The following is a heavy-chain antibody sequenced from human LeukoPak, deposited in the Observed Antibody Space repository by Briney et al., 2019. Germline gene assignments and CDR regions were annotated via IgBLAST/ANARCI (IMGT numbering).Heavy chain of an antibody. CDR2: ISGSGGST. D-gene: IGHD3-9*01. CDR3: AEGGEVVLRYFDWLLYGY. Sequence: PGGSLRLSCAASGFTFSSYAMSWVRQARVKGLEWVSSISGSGGSTYYADSVKGRFTISRDNSKNTLYLQMNSLRAEDTAVYYCAEGGEVVLRYFDWLLYGYWGQGTLVTVSS. J-gene: IGHJ4*02. CDR1: GFTFSSYA. V-gene: IGHV3-23*01.